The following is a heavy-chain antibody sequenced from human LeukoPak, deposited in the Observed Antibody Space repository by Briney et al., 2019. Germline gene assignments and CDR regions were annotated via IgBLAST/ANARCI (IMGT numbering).Heavy chain of an antibody. V-gene: IGHV3-66*01. CDR2: IYSGGST. CDR1: GFTVSSNY. D-gene: IGHD3-9*01. Sequence: PGGSLRLSCAASGFTVSSNYMSWVRQAPGKGLEWVSIIYSGGSTYYADSVKGRFTISRDNSKNTLYLQMNSLRAEDTAVYYCARGPHWLLPIDYWGQGTLVTVSS. CDR3: ARGPHWLLPIDY. J-gene: IGHJ4*02.